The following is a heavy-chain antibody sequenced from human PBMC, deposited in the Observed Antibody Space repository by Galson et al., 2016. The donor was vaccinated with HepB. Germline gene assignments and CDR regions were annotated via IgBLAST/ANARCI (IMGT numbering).Heavy chain of an antibody. CDR2: INPRDAKT. Sequence: SVKVSCKASGYTFDTHYIHWARQAPGQGLDWMGIINPRDAKTTYEQNFQGRINMTTDTSTSTVYMELNSLTSEDTAVYFCTRGTFGGIGTDFWGQGTLVTVSS. D-gene: IGHD3-16*01. CDR3: TRGTFGGIGTDF. V-gene: IGHV1-46*02. CDR1: GYTFDTHY. J-gene: IGHJ4*02.